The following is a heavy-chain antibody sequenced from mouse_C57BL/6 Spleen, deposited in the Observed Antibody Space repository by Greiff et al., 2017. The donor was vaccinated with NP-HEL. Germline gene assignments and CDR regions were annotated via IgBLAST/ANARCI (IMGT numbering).Heavy chain of an antibody. CDR1: GFTFSSYA. D-gene: IGHD2-4*01. J-gene: IGHJ4*01. CDR3: ASELRCDYDRVNYAMDY. CDR2: ISDGGSYT. Sequence: EVKLQESGGGLVKPGGSLKLSCAASGFTFSSYAMSWVRQTPEKRLEWVATISDGGSYTYYPDNVKGRFTISRDNAKNNLYLQMSHLKSEDTAMYYCASELRCDYDRVNYAMDYWGQGTSVTVSS. V-gene: IGHV5-4*03.